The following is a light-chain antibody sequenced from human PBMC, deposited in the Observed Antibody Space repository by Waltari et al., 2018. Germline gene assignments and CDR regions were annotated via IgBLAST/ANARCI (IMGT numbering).Light chain of an antibody. V-gene: IGLV3-9*01. CDR1: NIGSNH. J-gene: IGLJ3*02. Sequence: FELTQPTPVSVALGQTARLTCGGKNIGSNHLHWYQQKPGQAPVLVIYRDSNRPSGIPERFSGSNSGNTATLTISRAQAGDEADYYCQVWDSSTFWVFGGGTKLTVL. CDR2: RDS. CDR3: QVWDSSTFWV.